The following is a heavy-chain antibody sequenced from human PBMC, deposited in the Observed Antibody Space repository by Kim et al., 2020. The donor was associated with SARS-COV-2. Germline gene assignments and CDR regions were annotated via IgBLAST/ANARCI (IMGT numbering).Heavy chain of an antibody. V-gene: IGHV3-23*01. CDR2: ISGSGGST. CDR3: AKSFYYMDV. J-gene: IGHJ6*03. Sequence: GGSLRLSCAASGFTFSTYGMNWVRQAPGKGLEWVSTISGSGGSTYSADSVKGRFTISRDNSKNTLYLQMNSLRAEDTAVYYCAKSFYYMDVWGKGTTVTV. CDR1: GFTFSTYG.